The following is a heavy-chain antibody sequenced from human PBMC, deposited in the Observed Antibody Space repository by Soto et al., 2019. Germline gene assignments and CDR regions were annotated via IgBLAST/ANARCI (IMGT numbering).Heavy chain of an antibody. Sequence: SETLSLTCTVSGGSISSYYWSWIRQPPGKGLEWIGYIYYSGSTNYNPSLKSRVTISVDTSKNQFSLKLSSVTAADTAAYYCARSGSSLASYYYGMDVWGQGTTVTVSS. D-gene: IGHD6-6*01. CDR2: IYYSGST. CDR3: ARSGSSLASYYYGMDV. J-gene: IGHJ6*02. V-gene: IGHV4-59*01. CDR1: GGSISSYY.